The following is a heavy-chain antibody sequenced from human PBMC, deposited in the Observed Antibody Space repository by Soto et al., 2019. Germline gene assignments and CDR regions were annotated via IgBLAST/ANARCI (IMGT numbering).Heavy chain of an antibody. V-gene: IGHV4-34*12. J-gene: IGHJ6*02. D-gene: IGHD1-26*01. CDR2: IIHSEST. Sequence: SETLSLTCAVYGGSFSAYYWSWVRQPPGKGLEWIGEIIHSESTKYNPSLKSRVTISLDTSKNQFSLKLSSVTAADTAVYYCASQRPTDGRWEFANYYGMDVWGQGTPVTVSS. CDR1: GGSFSAYY. CDR3: ASQRPTDGRWEFANYYGMDV.